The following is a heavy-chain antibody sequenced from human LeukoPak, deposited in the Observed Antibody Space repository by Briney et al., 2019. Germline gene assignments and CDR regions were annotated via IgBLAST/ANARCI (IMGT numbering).Heavy chain of an antibody. CDR2: IGYDGNKI. J-gene: IGHJ4*02. Sequence: GGSLRLSCEASGFTFSSYGMQWVRQAPGKGLEWVAFIGYDGNKIYYADSVKGRFTISRDNSKNTLYLQMNSLKSEDTAVYYCAKDHKREGNRYFDYWVQGTLVTVSS. CDR1: GFTFSSYG. CDR3: AKDHKREGNRYFDY. V-gene: IGHV3-30*02.